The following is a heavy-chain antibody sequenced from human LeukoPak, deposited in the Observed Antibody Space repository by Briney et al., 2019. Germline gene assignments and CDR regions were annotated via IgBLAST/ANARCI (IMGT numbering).Heavy chain of an antibody. CDR2: INPSGGST. J-gene: IGHJ6*02. Sequence: PRASVKVSCEASGYTFTSYYMHWVRQAPGQGLEWMGIINPSGGSTSYAQKFQGRVTMTRDTSTSTVYMELSSLRSEDTAVYYCARDRGYSYDQPEDYYYGMDVWGQGTTVTVSS. V-gene: IGHV1-46*01. D-gene: IGHD5-18*01. CDR1: GYTFTSYY. CDR3: ARDRGYSYDQPEDYYYGMDV.